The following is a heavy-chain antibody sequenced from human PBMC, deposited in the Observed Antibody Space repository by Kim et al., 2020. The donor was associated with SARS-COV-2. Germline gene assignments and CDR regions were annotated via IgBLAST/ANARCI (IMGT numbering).Heavy chain of an antibody. Sequence: GGSLRLSCAASGFTFSSYSMNWVRQAPGKGLQWVSTISGSGVGAYYADSVKGRFTISRDNSKNTLSLQMNSLRAEDTAVYYCAKDKEAIGAGSLDYWGQGTLVTVSS. D-gene: IGHD2-15*01. CDR1: GFTFSSYS. CDR2: ISGSGVGA. CDR3: AKDKEAIGAGSLDY. V-gene: IGHV3-23*01. J-gene: IGHJ4*02.